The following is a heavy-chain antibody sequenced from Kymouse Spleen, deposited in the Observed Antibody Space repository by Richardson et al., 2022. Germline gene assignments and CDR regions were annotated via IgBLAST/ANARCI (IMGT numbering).Heavy chain of an antibody. Sequence: EVQLVESGGGVVRPGGSLRLSCAASGFTFDDYGMSWVRQAPGKGLEWVSGINWNGGSTGYADSVKGRFTISRDNAKNSLYLQMNSLRAEDTALYYCARDEELELLGYGSGSYWYFDLWGRGTLVTVSS. J-gene: IGHJ2*01. V-gene: IGHV3-20*d01. CDR1: GFTFDDYG. CDR3: ARDEELELLGYGSGSYWYFDL. D-gene: IGHD3-10*01. CDR2: INWNGGST.